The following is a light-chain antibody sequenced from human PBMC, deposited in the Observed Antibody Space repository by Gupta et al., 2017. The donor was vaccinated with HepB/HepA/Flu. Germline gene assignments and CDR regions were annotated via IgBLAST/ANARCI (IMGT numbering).Light chain of an antibody. CDR2: INN. CDR3: AAWDDSLNGAV. CDR1: DSNIGGNY. J-gene: IGLJ3*02. Sequence: SSLPPPPSASGPPGPRVTISCSCSDSNIGGNYVTWYKQVPGTAPKLFIYINNQRPSGVPVRVSGSNSGTSASLDISGLQSEDEADYYCAAWDDSLNGAVFGGGTNLTVL. V-gene: IGLV1-44*01.